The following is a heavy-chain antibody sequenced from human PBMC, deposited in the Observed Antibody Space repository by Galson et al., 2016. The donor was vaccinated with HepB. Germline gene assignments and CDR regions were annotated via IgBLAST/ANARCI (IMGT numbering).Heavy chain of an antibody. V-gene: IGHV6-1*01. D-gene: IGHD3-3*01. CDR2: TYYRLKWNN. Sequence: CAISGDSVSSSRAAWNWIRQSPSRGLEWLGRTYYRLKWNNDYAVSVKSRIIINPDTSKNQFSLQLKSVTPEDTAVYYCVRAVEYYTFWSRLYGMDVWGQGTTVIVSS. CDR3: VRAVEYYTFWSRLYGMDV. CDR1: GDSVSSSRAA. J-gene: IGHJ6*02.